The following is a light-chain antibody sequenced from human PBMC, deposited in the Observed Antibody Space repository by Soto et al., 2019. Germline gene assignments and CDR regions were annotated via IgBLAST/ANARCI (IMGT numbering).Light chain of an antibody. CDR3: QQFGSSPIT. CDR1: QSVSSTY. CDR2: GVS. Sequence: EVVLTQSPGTLSLSPGERATLSCRASQSVSSTYLAWFQQKPGQAPRLLIYGVSSRATGIPDRFTGSGSGTDFTLTISRLEPEDFAVYYCQQFGSSPITFGQGTRLEIK. V-gene: IGKV3-20*01. J-gene: IGKJ5*01.